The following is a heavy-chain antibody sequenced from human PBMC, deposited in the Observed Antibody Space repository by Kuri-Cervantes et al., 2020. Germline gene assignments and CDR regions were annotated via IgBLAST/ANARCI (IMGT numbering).Heavy chain of an antibody. CDR3: ARVGWSDPNYYYYGMDV. CDR1: GGSISSYY. Sequence: SETLSLTCTVSGGSISSYYWSWIRQPPGKGLEWIGYIYYSGSTYYNPSLKSRVTISVDTSKNQFSLKLSSVTAADTAVYYCARVGWSDPNYYYYGMDVWGQGTTVTVSS. CDR2: IYYSGST. J-gene: IGHJ6*02. D-gene: IGHD6-19*01. V-gene: IGHV4-59*13.